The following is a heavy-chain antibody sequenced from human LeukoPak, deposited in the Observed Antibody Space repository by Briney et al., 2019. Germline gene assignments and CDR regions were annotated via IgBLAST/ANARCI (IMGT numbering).Heavy chain of an antibody. CDR1: GGTVSSYA. J-gene: IGHJ4*02. CDR3: AREATMVRGVITPWAFDY. Sequence: ASVMVSCKASGGTVSSYAISWVRQAPGQGLEWMGGIIPIFGTANYAQKFQGRVTITSDESTSTAYMELSSLRSEDTAVYYCAREATMVRGVITPWAFDYWGQGTLVTVSS. V-gene: IGHV1-69*13. D-gene: IGHD3-10*01. CDR2: IIPIFGTA.